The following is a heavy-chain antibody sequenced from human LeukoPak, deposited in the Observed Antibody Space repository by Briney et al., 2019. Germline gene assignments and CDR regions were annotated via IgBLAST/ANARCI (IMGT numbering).Heavy chain of an antibody. D-gene: IGHD6-13*01. CDR1: GFTVSSNY. CDR2: IYSGGDT. Sequence: GGSLRLSCAASGFTVSSNYMNWVRQAPGKGLEWVSIIYSGGDTYYADSVKGRFTISRDNSKNTLYLQMNSLRAEDTAVYYCTRGPGSTWYSDYWGQGTLVTVSS. CDR3: TRGPGSTWYSDY. V-gene: IGHV3-66*02. J-gene: IGHJ4*02.